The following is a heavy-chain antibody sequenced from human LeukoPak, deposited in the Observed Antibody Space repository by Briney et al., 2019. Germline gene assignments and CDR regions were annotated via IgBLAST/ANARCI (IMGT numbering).Heavy chain of an antibody. V-gene: IGHV3-21*01. Sequence: GGSLRLSCAASGFTFSSYSMNWVRQAPGKGLEWVSSISSSSSYIYYADSVKGRFTISRDNAKNSLYLQMNSLRAEDTAVYYCARESPIAVAGNWGQGTLVTVSS. D-gene: IGHD6-19*01. CDR1: GFTFSSYS. CDR3: ARESPIAVAGN. CDR2: ISSSSSYI. J-gene: IGHJ4*02.